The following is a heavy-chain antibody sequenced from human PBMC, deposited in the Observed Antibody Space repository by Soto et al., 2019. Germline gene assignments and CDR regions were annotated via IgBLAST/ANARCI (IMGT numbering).Heavy chain of an antibody. CDR3: ARANLAAAGTVYY. CDR2: IYYSGTT. V-gene: IGHV4-61*01. D-gene: IGHD6-13*01. CDR1: GGSVSSDSFY. J-gene: IGHJ4*02. Sequence: QVQLQESGPGLVKPSETLSLTCTVSGGSVSSDSFYWSWIRQPPGKGLEWIGYIYYSGTTKYNPSLKSRVTISVDTSKNQFSLKLSSVTAADTAVYYCARANLAAAGTVYYWGQGTLVTVCS.